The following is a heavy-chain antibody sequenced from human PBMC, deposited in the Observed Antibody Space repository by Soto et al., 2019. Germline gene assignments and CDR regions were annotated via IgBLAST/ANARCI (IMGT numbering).Heavy chain of an antibody. J-gene: IGHJ4*02. Sequence: SETLSLTCTVSGGSISSGGYYWSWIRQHPGKGLEWIGYIYYSGSTDYNPSLKSRVSILVDTSKNQLSLKLSSVTAADTAVYYCAREFPYYESSDSYFDYWGQGALVTVSS. CDR1: GGSISSGGYY. CDR3: AREFPYYESSDSYFDY. CDR2: IYYSGST. V-gene: IGHV4-31*03. D-gene: IGHD3-16*01.